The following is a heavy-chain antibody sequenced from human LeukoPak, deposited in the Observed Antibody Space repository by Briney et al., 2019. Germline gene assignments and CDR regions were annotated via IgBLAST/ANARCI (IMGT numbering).Heavy chain of an antibody. D-gene: IGHD2-21*02. Sequence: PGRSLRLSCAASGFTFSSYAMHWVRQAPGKGLEWVAVISYDVSKKYYADSVEGRFTISRDNSKNTLYLQMSSLRADDTAVYYCARGHHIVVLTAFLLWGQGTPVTVSS. J-gene: IGHJ4*02. V-gene: IGHV3-30*04. CDR1: GFTFSSYA. CDR3: ARGHHIVVLTAFLL. CDR2: ISYDVSKK.